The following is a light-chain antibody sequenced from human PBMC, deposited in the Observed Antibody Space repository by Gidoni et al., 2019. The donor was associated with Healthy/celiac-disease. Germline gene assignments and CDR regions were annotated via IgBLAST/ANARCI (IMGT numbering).Light chain of an antibody. CDR1: QSVSRSY. J-gene: IGKJ3*01. V-gene: IGKV3-20*01. Sequence: EIVLTQSPGTLSLSPGERATLSCRASQSVSRSYLAWYQQKPGQAPRLLIYGASSRATGIPDRFSGSGSGTDVTLTISRLEPEDFAVYYCQQYGSSFTFGPGTKVDIK. CDR2: GAS. CDR3: QQYGSSFT.